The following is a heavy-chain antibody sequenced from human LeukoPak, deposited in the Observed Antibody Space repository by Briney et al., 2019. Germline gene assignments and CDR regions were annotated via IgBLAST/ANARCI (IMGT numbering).Heavy chain of an antibody. CDR2: ISYDGSNK. CDR3: AALSGSYYVDTDY. CDR1: GCTFSSYG. D-gene: IGHD1-26*01. V-gene: IGHV3-30*03. Sequence: GGSLRLSCAASGCTFSSYGMNWVRQAPGKGLEWVAVISYDGSNKYYADSLKGRFTISRDNSKNTLYLQMSSLRTEDTAVYYCAALSGSYYVDTDYWGQGTLVTVSS. J-gene: IGHJ4*02.